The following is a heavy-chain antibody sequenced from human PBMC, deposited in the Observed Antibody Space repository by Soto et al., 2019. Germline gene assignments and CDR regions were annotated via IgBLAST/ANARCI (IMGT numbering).Heavy chain of an antibody. D-gene: IGHD4-17*01. V-gene: IGHV3-73*02. CDR1: GFTFSGSA. CDR2: IRSKANSYAT. Sequence: EVQLVESGGGLVQPGGSLKLSCAASGFTFSGSAMHWVRQASGKGLEWVGRIRSKANSYATEYAASVKGRFTISRDDSKNTAYLQMNSLKTEDTAVYYCIGMTVVTTWSSYWGQGTLVTVSS. CDR3: IGMTVVTTWSSY. J-gene: IGHJ4*02.